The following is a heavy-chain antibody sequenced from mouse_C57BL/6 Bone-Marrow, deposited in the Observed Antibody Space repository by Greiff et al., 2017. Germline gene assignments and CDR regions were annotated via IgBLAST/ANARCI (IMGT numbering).Heavy chain of an antibody. J-gene: IGHJ4*01. CDR3: ARQLRLRKAMDY. V-gene: IGHV5-6*01. Sequence: VQLQQSGGDLVKPGGSLKLSCAASGFTFSSYGMSWVRQTPDKRLEWVATISSGGSYTYYPDSVKGRFTISRDNAKNTLYLQMSSLKSEDTAMYYCARQLRLRKAMDYWGQGTSVTVSS. CDR1: GFTFSSYG. D-gene: IGHD3-2*02. CDR2: ISSGGSYT.